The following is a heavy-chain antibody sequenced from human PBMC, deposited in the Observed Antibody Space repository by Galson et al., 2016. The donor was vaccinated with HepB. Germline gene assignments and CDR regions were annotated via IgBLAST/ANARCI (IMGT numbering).Heavy chain of an antibody. CDR2: ITGYGGST. J-gene: IGHJ5*02. V-gene: IGHV3-23*01. CDR1: GFTFSSYG. CDR3: ARGWDDFWSAGRFDP. D-gene: IGHD3-3*01. Sequence: SLRLSCAASGFTFSSYGMSWVRQAPGKGLEWVSLITGYGGSTYYADSVKGRFTISRDNARNSLYLQMNSLRAEDTAVYYCARGWDDFWSAGRFDPGGQGTLVTVSS.